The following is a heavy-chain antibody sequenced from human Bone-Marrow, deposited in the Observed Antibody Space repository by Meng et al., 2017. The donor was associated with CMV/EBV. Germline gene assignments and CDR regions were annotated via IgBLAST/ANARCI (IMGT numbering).Heavy chain of an antibody. CDR3: ARGRGSSLRPFDL. CDR2: IHHDATYI. Sequence: LSLTCAASGVDFSAHGMHWVRQAPGKGLEWVSYIHHDATYIDYEDSVKGRFTISRDNSKNTLFLQMNSLRADDTAVYYCARGRGSSLRPFDLWGRGTRVTVSS. V-gene: IGHV3-30*02. J-gene: IGHJ2*01. D-gene: IGHD6-6*01. CDR1: GVDFSAHG.